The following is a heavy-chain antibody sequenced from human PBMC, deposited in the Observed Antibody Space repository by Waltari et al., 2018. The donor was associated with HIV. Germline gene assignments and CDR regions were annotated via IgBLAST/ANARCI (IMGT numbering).Heavy chain of an antibody. CDR1: GFTFSSYA. J-gene: IGHJ1*01. CDR3: ASGSYGDPEYFQH. D-gene: IGHD4-17*01. V-gene: IGHV3-30*04. CDR2: ISYDGSNK. Sequence: QVQLVESGGGVVQPGRSLRLSCAASGFTFSSYAMHWVRQAPGKGLEWVAVISYDGSNKYYADSVKGRFTISRDNSKNTLYLQMNSLRAEDTAVYYCASGSYGDPEYFQHWGQGTLVTVSS.